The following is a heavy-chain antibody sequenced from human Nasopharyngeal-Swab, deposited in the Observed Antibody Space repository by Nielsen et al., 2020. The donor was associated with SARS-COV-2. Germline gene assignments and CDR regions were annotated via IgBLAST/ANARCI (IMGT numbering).Heavy chain of an antibody. D-gene: IGHD5-12*01. V-gene: IGHV3-7*01. CDR2: IKQDGSEK. CDR3: AREGPDSGYVDPHFDY. CDR1: GFTFSSYW. J-gene: IGHJ4*02. Sequence: GVLKISGAASGFTFSSYWMSWVRQAPGKGLEWVANIKQDGSEKYYVDSVKGRFTISRDNAKNSLYLQMNSLRAEDTAVYYCAREGPDSGYVDPHFDYWGQGTLVTVSS.